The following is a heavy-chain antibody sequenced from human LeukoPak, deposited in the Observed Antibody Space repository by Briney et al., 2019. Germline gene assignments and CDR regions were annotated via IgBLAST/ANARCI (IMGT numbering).Heavy chain of an antibody. CDR1: GGTFSSYT. CDR2: IIPILGIA. V-gene: IGHV1-69*02. Sequence: SVKVSCKASGGTFSSYTISWVRQAPGQGLEWMGRIIPILGIANYAQKFQGRVTITTDESTSTAYMELSSLRSEDTAVYYCARLTEYDAFDIWGQGTMVTVSS. D-gene: IGHD7-27*01. J-gene: IGHJ3*02. CDR3: ARLTEYDAFDI.